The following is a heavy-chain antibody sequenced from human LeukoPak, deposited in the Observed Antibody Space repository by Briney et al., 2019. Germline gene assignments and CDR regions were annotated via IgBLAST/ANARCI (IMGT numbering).Heavy chain of an antibody. CDR3: ARMSSGSLRWGMDV. V-gene: IGHV1-2*02. D-gene: IGHD3-10*01. CDR1: GYAFTGYY. CDR2: INPNSGDT. J-gene: IGHJ6*02. Sequence: VASVKVSCKASGYAFTGYYMHWARQAPGQGLEWMGWINPNSGDTNYAQKFQGRVTMTRDTSISTAYMELSSLRFDDTAVYYCARMSSGSLRWGMDVWGQGTTVSVSS.